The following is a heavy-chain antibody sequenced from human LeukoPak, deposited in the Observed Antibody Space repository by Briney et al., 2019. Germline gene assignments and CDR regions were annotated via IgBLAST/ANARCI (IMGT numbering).Heavy chain of an antibody. J-gene: IGHJ6*02. D-gene: IGHD6-19*01. CDR1: GYTFTSYY. Sequence: ASVKVSCKASGYTFTSYYMHWVRQAPGQGLEWMGIINPSGGSTSYAQKFQGRDTMTRDTSTSTVYMELSSLRSEDTAVYYCARDRLSYSSGWYPPYYYYGMDVWGQETTVTVSS. CDR2: INPSGGST. V-gene: IGHV1-46*01. CDR3: ARDRLSYSSGWYPPYYYYGMDV.